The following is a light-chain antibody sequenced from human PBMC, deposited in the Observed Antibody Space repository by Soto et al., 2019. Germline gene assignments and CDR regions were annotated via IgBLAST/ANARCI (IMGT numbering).Light chain of an antibody. CDR1: QSVSSE. CDR2: DAS. V-gene: IGKV3-11*01. Sequence: EIVLTQSPGTLSLSPWERATLSCRASQSVSSELAWYQQKPGQAPRLLMHDASSRATGIPARFSGSGSGTDFTLTISSPEPEDFAVYYCQQRRDWPPSITFGQGTRLEIK. J-gene: IGKJ5*01. CDR3: QQRRDWPPSIT.